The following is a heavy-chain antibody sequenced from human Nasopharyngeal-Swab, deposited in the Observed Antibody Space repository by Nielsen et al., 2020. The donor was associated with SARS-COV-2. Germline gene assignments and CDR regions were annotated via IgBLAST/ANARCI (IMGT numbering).Heavy chain of an antibody. CDR3: AKAEYFGDGSSGWYSAFDL. CDR2: FSWTSNNI. D-gene: IGHD6-19*01. V-gene: IGHV3-9*01. Sequence: SLKISCVASGFTFEDYAMHWVRQSPGKGLEWVSGFSWTSNNIDYAESVKGRFTISRDNANNSLYLQMNSLRPEDTALYFCAKAEYFGDGSSGWYSAFDLWGQGTMVTVSS. CDR1: GFTFEDYA. J-gene: IGHJ3*01.